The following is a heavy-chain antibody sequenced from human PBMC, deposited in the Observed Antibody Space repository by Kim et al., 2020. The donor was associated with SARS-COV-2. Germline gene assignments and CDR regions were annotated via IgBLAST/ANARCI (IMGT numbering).Heavy chain of an antibody. CDR3: VKERTNGWYDFDY. J-gene: IGHJ4*02. CDR1: GFTFSSYS. V-gene: IGHV3-64D*06. D-gene: IGHD6-19*01. CDR2: ISNNGGST. Sequence: GGSLRLSCSASGFTFSSYSMHWVRQAPGKGLECVSGISNNGGSTYYADSVKDRFIISRDNSKNTLYLQMSSLRSEDTAVYYCVKERTNGWYDFDYWGQGTLVTVSS.